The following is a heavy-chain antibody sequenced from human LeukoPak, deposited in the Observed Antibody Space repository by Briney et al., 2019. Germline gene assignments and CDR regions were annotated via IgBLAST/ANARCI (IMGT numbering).Heavy chain of an antibody. CDR3: ARPGYGGYGAYYYMDV. D-gene: IGHD5-12*01. V-gene: IGHV7-4-1*02. CDR1: GYTFTSYA. J-gene: IGHJ6*03. CDR2: INTNTGNP. Sequence: ASVKVSCKASGYTFTSYAMNWVRQAPGQGLEWMGWINTNTGNPTYAQGFTGRFVFSLDTSVSTAYLQISSLKAEDTAVYYCARPGYGGYGAYYYMDVWGKGTTVTVSS.